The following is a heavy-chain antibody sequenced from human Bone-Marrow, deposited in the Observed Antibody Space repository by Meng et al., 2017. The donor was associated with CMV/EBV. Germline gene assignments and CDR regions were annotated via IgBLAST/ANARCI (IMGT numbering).Heavy chain of an antibody. CDR2: IIPILGIA. V-gene: IGHV1-69*10. CDR3: ARVNWNDLTKGYY. D-gene: IGHD1-20*01. J-gene: IGHJ4*02. CDR1: GYTFTGYY. Sequence: SVKVSCKASGYTFTGYYMHWVRQAPGQGLEWMGGIIPILGIANYAQKFQGRVTITADKSTSTAYMELSSLRSEDTAVYYRARVNWNDLTKGYYWGQGTLVTVSS.